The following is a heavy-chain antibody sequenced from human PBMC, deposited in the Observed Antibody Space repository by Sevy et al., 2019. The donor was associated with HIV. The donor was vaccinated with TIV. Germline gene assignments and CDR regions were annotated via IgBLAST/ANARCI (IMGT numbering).Heavy chain of an antibody. CDR1: GYTFTSYG. D-gene: IGHD3-22*01. J-gene: IGHJ5*02. CDR3: ARDRWIYYDSSGYDNWFDP. V-gene: IGHV1-18*01. Sequence: ASVKVSCKASGYTFTSYGISWVRQAPGQGLEWMGWISAYNGNTNYAQKLQGRVTMTTDTSTSTAYAELRSLSSDDTAGYYCARDRWIYYDSSGYDNWFDPWGQGTLVTVSS. CDR2: ISAYNGNT.